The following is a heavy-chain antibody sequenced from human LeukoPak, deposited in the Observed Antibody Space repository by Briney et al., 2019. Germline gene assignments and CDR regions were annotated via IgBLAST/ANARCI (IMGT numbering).Heavy chain of an antibody. CDR2: INHSGST. J-gene: IGHJ4*02. D-gene: IGHD2-2*01. Sequence: SETQSLTCTVSGGSISNYYWSWLRQPPGKGLEWIGEINHSGSTNYNPSLKSRVTISVDTSKNQFSLKLSSVTAADTAVYYCARQLRGERRFDYWGQGTLVTVSS. V-gene: IGHV4-34*01. CDR1: GGSISNYY. CDR3: ARQLRGERRFDY.